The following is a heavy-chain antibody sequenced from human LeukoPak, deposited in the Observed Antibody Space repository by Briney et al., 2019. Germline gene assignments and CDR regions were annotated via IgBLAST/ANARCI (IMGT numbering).Heavy chain of an antibody. J-gene: IGHJ4*02. V-gene: IGHV3-30*19. CDR2: IQYDRST. CDR1: GFTFSNYG. D-gene: IGHD6-13*01. Sequence: GGSLRLSCAASGFTFSNYGMHWVRQAPGKGLEWVAFIQYDRSTYYADFVKGRFTISRDHSNNTLYLQMNSLRTEDTALYYCVRLTAAGRRTDFDYWGQGTLVTVSS. CDR3: VRLTAAGRRTDFDY.